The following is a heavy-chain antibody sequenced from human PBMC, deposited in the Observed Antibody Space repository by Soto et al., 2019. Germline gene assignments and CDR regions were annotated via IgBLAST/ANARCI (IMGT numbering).Heavy chain of an antibody. CDR3: AKVRGHYYYGMDV. Sequence: VQLLESGGSLVQPGGSLRLSCVASGFTFNDYDMNWVRQAPGKGLEWVSGISGSGDATYYAGSLKGRFTISRDISKNPLYLQLNRLSAEDTAVYYCAKVRGHYYYGMDVWGQGTTVTVSS. CDR1: GFTFNDYD. D-gene: IGHD3-10*01. J-gene: IGHJ6*02. CDR2: ISGSGDAT. V-gene: IGHV3-23*01.